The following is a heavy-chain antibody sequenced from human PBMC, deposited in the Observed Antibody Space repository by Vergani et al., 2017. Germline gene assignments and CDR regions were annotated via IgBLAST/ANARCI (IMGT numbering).Heavy chain of an antibody. CDR2: IITIFGTA. V-gene: IGHV1-69*18. J-gene: IGHJ4*02. D-gene: IGHD3-22*01. CDR1: GGTFSSYA. Sequence: QVQLVQSGAEVKKPGSSVKVSCKASGGTFSSYAMSWVRQAPGKGLEWMGRIITIFGTANYAQKLQGIVTITADDSTSKAYMELSSRRSEDTAVYYCASGGYYYEDYWGQGTLVTVSS. CDR3: ASGGYYYEDY.